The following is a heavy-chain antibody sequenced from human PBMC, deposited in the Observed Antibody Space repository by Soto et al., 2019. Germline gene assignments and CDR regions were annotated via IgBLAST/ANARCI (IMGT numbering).Heavy chain of an antibody. CDR2: IIPIFGTA. Sequence: ASVNVSCKASGGTFSSYAISWVRQAPGQGLEWMGGIIPIFGTANYAQKFQGRVTITADESTSTAYMELSSLRSEDTAVYYCARGTSGSYYPPVWFAPRSQGTLVTVSS. J-gene: IGHJ5*01. V-gene: IGHV1-69*13. CDR3: ARGTSGSYYPPVWFAP. D-gene: IGHD3-10*01. CDR1: GGTFSSYA.